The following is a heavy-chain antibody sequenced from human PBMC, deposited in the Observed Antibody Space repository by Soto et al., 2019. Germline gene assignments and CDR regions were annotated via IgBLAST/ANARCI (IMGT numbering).Heavy chain of an antibody. CDR3: AREGGIVVVEPFDY. V-gene: IGHV3-33*01. D-gene: IGHD3-22*01. CDR2: IWYDGSNK. J-gene: IGHJ4*02. CDR1: GFTFSSYG. Sequence: QVQLVESGGGVVQPGRSLRLSCAASGFTFSSYGMHWVRQAPGKGLEWVAVIWYDGSNKDYAASVKGRFTISRDNSKNTRYLQMNSLRAEGTAVYYCAREGGIVVVEPFDYWGQGTLVTVSS.